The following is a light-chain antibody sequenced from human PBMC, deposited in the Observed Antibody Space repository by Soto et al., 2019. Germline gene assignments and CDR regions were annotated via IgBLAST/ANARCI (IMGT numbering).Light chain of an antibody. J-gene: IGKJ1*01. CDR3: QHRSNWPGT. Sequence: EVVLTQSPGTLSLSPGERATLSCRASQSVFNYLAWYQQKPGQAPRLLIYDASDRATGIPARFTGSGSGTDFTLTISSLEPEDSAVYYCQHRSNWPGTFGQGTKVAI. CDR1: QSVFNY. V-gene: IGKV3-11*01. CDR2: DAS.